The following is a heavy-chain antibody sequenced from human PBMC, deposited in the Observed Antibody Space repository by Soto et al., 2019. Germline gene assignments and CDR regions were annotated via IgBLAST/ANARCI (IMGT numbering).Heavy chain of an antibody. J-gene: IGHJ4*02. CDR3: ARDVCSGGSCYEY. CDR1: GGTFSSYA. Sequence: SVKVSCKASGGTFSSYAISCVRQAPGQGLEWMGGIIPIFGTANYAQKFQGRVTITADESTSTAYMELSSLRSEDTAVYYCARDVCSGGSCYEYWGQGTLVTVSS. CDR2: IIPIFGTA. D-gene: IGHD2-15*01. V-gene: IGHV1-69*13.